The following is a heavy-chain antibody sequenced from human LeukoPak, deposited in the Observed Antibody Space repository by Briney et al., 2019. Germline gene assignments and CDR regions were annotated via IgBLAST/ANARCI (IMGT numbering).Heavy chain of an antibody. D-gene: IGHD6-6*01. CDR3: ARVRAARVDP. J-gene: IGHJ5*02. Sequence: PSETQSLTCAVYGGSFSGYYWSWIRQPPGKGLEWIGEINHSGSTNYNPSLKSRVTISVDTSKNQFSLKLSSVTAADTAVYYCARVRAARVDPWGQGTLVTVSS. CDR2: INHSGST. CDR1: GGSFSGYY. V-gene: IGHV4-34*01.